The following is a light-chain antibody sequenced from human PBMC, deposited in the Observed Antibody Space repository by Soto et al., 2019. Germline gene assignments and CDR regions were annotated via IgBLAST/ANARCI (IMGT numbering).Light chain of an antibody. Sequence: QSVLTQPASVSGSPGQSITISCTGTSSDVGSYNLVSSYQQHPGKAPKLMIYEGSKRPSGVSNRFSGSKSGNTASLTISGLQAEDEADYYCCSYAGRNVVFGGGTKLTVL. CDR2: EGS. CDR3: CSYAGRNVV. J-gene: IGLJ2*01. V-gene: IGLV2-23*01. CDR1: SSDVGSYNL.